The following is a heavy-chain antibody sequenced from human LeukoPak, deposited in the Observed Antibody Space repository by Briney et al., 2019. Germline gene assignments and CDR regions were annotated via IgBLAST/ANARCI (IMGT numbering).Heavy chain of an antibody. V-gene: IGHV3-7*01. CDR1: GFTFSNSW. J-gene: IGHJ4*02. Sequence: GGSLRLSCATSGFTFSNSWMTWVRQAPGKGLEWMANIKHDGSEEFYVDSVKGRFTISRDNAKNSLYLQMNSLRAEDTAVYYCARQFYDSSGYYFTPSDYWGQGTLVTVSS. CDR2: IKHDGSEE. CDR3: ARQFYDSSGYYFTPSDY. D-gene: IGHD3-22*01.